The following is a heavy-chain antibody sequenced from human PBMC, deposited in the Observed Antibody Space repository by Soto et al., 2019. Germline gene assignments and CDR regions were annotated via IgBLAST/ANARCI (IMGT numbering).Heavy chain of an antibody. D-gene: IGHD3-3*01. J-gene: IGHJ4*02. Sequence: DVQLLESGGGLVQPGGSLRLSCTASGFTFSNYAMSWVRQAPGKGLEWVSSMSGSGGSTYYADSVKGRFTISRDNSKKTLDLHMSSLRAEDTAFYYRAKEPNYDFWSGYRYFDSWGQGSPVTVSS. V-gene: IGHV3-23*01. CDR1: GFTFSNYA. CDR3: AKEPNYDFWSGYRYFDS. CDR2: MSGSGGST.